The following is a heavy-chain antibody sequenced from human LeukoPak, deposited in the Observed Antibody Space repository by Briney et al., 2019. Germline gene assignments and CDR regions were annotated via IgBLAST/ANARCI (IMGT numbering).Heavy chain of an antibody. CDR3: ARAVHYSGTSDQYTGGWYYFDF. CDR2: INHSGST. Sequence: ASETLSLTCAVYGGSFSGYYWSWIRQPPGKGLEWIGEINHSGSTNSNPSRKSRATISVDMSRKHFFLDLSSVTAADTAVYYCARAVHYSGTSDQYTGGWYYFDFWGQGTLVTVSS. CDR1: GGSFSGYY. J-gene: IGHJ4*02. V-gene: IGHV4-34*01. D-gene: IGHD3-10*01.